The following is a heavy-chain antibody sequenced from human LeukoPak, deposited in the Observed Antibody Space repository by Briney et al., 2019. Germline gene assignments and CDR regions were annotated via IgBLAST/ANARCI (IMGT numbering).Heavy chain of an antibody. CDR1: GGSISSYY. J-gene: IGHJ4*02. CDR2: IYYRGNT. D-gene: IGHD5-18*01. CDR3: TRGGYNYDSPPGDPFDY. V-gene: IGHV4-59*01. Sequence: SETLSLTCTVSGGSISSYYWGWIRQPPGKGLEWIGYIYYRGNTNYNPSLKSRVTISVDMSKNQFSLKLSSVTAADTAVYYCTRGGYNYDSPPGDPFDYWGQGTLVTVSS.